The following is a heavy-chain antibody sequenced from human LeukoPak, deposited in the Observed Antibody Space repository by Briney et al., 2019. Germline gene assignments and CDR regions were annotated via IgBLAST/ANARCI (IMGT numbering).Heavy chain of an antibody. V-gene: IGHV4-59*01. D-gene: IGHD6-13*01. CDR2: ICYNCYP. CDR1: GCSLNCYY. CDR3: ARECAGRTASGIAAAGTGRGFDY. J-gene: IGHJ4*02. Sequence: SHTLSFTHAVSGCSLNCYYWIWIRQPPAKALEGMVYICYNCYPNYNPSLTGQITISVGTSRNQFFLWLSSVTAADTAVYYCARECAGRTASGIAAAGTGRGFDYWGQGTLVTVSS.